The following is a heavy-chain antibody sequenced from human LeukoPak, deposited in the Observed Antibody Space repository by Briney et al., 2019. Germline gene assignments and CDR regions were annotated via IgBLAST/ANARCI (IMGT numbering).Heavy chain of an antibody. CDR3: AKVWSEQQQLGPFDH. J-gene: IGHJ4*02. D-gene: IGHD6-13*01. V-gene: IGHV3-23*01. CDR2: ISGSGGST. Sequence: GGSLRLSCAASGFTFSSYAMSWVRQAPGKGLEWVSAISGSGGSTYYADSVKGRFTISRDNSKNTLYLQINSLRAEDTAVYYCAKVWSEQQQLGPFDHWGQGTLVTVSS. CDR1: GFTFSSYA.